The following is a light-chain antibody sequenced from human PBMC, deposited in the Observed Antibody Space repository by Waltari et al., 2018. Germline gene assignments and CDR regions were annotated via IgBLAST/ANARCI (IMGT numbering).Light chain of an antibody. V-gene: IGKV3-20*01. J-gene: IGKJ1*01. Sequence: IVLTQSPGTLSLSPGERATLSCRASQRVSRTLAWYQQKPGQAPSLLIYAASTRATGIPDRFSGSGSGTDFRLTISRLEPEDFAVYYCQHYVRLPVTFGQGTKVEIK. CDR2: AAS. CDR3: QHYVRLPVT. CDR1: QRVSRT.